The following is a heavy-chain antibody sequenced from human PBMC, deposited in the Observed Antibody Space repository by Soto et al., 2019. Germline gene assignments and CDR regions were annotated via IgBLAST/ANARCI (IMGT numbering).Heavy chain of an antibody. CDR3: VGLSEASSGGLDI. J-gene: IGHJ3*02. CDR1: GFTFSNTW. V-gene: IGHV3-15*01. D-gene: IGHD2-15*01. Sequence: EVQLVESGGGLVKPGGSLRLSCAASGFTFSNTWMSWVRQAPGKGLEWVGRIRSNIEGGTADYAAPVKGRFTISRDDSENTLSLQMNSLRSEDTAVYYCVGLSEASSGGLDIWGQGTMVTVSS. CDR2: IRSNIEGGTA.